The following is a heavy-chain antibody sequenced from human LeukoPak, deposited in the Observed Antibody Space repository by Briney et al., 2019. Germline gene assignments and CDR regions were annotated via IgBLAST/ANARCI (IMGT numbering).Heavy chain of an antibody. CDR2: IKQDGSEK. V-gene: IGHV3-7*01. CDR1: GFTFSSYW. J-gene: IGHJ4*02. D-gene: IGHD6-6*01. Sequence: PGGSLKLSCAASGFTFSSYWMSWVRQAPGKGLEWVANIKQDGSEKYYVDSVKGRFTISRDNAKNSLYLQMNSLRAEDTAVYYCARDTRYSTSDYWGQGTLVTVSS. CDR3: ARDTRYSTSDY.